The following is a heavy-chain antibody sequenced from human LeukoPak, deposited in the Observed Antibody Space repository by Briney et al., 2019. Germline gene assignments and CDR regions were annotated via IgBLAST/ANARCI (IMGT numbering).Heavy chain of an antibody. Sequence: GGSLRLSGAASGFTFSSYSMKWVRQAPGKGREGGSSISSSYIYYADSVKGRFTISRDNAKNSLYLQMNSLRAEDTAVYYCARGAITFGGVIDRFDYWGQGTLVTVSS. D-gene: IGHD3-16*02. CDR1: GFTFSSYS. CDR3: ARGAITFGGVIDRFDY. CDR2: ISSSYI. J-gene: IGHJ4*02. V-gene: IGHV3-21*01.